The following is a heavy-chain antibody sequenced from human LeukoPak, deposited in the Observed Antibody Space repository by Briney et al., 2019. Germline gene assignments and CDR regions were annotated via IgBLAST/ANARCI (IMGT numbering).Heavy chain of an antibody. Sequence: GASVKVSCKASGYTFTSYGISWVRQAPGQGLEWMGWISAYNGNTNYAQKLQGRVTMTTDTSTSTAYMELRSLRSGDTAVYYCARDTTGYSSSWYDYWGQGTLVTVSS. CDR1: GYTFTSYG. CDR2: ISAYNGNT. V-gene: IGHV1-18*01. CDR3: ARDTTGYSSSWYDY. D-gene: IGHD6-13*01. J-gene: IGHJ4*02.